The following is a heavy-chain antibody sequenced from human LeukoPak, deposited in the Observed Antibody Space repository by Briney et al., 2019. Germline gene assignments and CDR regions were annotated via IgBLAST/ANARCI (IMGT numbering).Heavy chain of an antibody. CDR3: ATSVGYDSSGSPYFDY. D-gene: IGHD3-22*01. Sequence: GRSLRLSCAASGFTFSSYGMHWVRQAPGKGLEWVAVISYDGSNKYYADSVKGRFTISRDNSKNTLYLQKNSLRAEDTAVYYCATSVGYDSSGSPYFDYWGQGTLVTVSS. J-gene: IGHJ4*02. V-gene: IGHV3-30*03. CDR2: ISYDGSNK. CDR1: GFTFSSYG.